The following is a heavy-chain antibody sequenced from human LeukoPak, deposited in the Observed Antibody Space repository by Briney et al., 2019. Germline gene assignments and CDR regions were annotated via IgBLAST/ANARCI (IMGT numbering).Heavy chain of an antibody. J-gene: IGHJ3*02. CDR3: ARERQDTILHSGAFYI. D-gene: IGHD2-21*01. CDR1: GFTFSTYF. CDR2: IAIDGSIT. Sequence: GGSLRLSCAASGFTFSTYFMHWVRKAPGKGLNWVADIAIDGSITFYEDSVKGRFTISRDNSKNTLYLQMNSLRAEDTAVYFCARERQDTILHSGAFYIWGQGTMVTVSS. V-gene: IGHV3-30-3*01.